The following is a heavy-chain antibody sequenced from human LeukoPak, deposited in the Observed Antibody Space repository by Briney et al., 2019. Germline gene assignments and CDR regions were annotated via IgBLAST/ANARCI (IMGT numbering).Heavy chain of an antibody. V-gene: IGHV3-74*01. D-gene: IGHD2-2*01. CDR3: ATHCSSTSCLDY. CDR1: GFTFSSYW. J-gene: IGHJ4*02. Sequence: PGGSLRLSCAASGFTFSSYWMHWVRQAPGKGLVWVSRVNSDGSSTSYADSVKGRFTISRDNAKNTLYLQMNSLRAEDTAVYYCATHCSSTSCLDYWGQGTLVTVSS. CDR2: VNSDGSST.